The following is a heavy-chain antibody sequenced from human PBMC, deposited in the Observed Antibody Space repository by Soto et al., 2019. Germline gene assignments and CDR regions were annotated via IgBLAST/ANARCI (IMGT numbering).Heavy chain of an antibody. D-gene: IGHD3-16*01. Sequence: ASVKVSCKASGYTFTSYGISWVRQAPGQGLEWMGWISAYNGNTNYAQKLQGRVTMTTDTSTSTAYMELRSLRSDDTAVYYCATGGFDYVWGSYYYFDFWGQGSLVPVSS. V-gene: IGHV1-18*01. CDR2: ISAYNGNT. CDR3: ATGGFDYVWGSYYYFDF. CDR1: GYTFTSYG. J-gene: IGHJ4*02.